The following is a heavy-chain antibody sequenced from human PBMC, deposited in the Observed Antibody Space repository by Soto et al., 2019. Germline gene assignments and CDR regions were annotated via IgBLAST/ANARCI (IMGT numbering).Heavy chain of an antibody. V-gene: IGHV1-2*04. J-gene: IGHJ6*02. CDR2: INPNSGGT. D-gene: IGHD1-7*01. CDR3: ARGGEKLRLGYYYGMDV. Sequence: QVQLVQSGAEVKKPGASVKVSCKASGYTFTGYYMHWVRQAPGQGLEWMGWINPNSGGTNYAQKFQGWVTMTRDTSISTAYMELSRLRSDDTAVYYCARGGEKLRLGYYYGMDVWGQGTTVTVSS. CDR1: GYTFTGYY.